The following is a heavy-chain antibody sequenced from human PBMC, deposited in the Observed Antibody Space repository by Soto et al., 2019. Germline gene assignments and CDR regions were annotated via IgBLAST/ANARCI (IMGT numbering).Heavy chain of an antibody. CDR1: GGSISSGGYY. V-gene: IGHV4-31*03. Sequence: SETLSLTCTVSGGSISSGGYYWSWIRQHPGKGLEWIGYIYYSGSTYYNPSLKSRVTISVDTSKNQFSLKLSSVTAADTAVYYCARQYYYDSSGYYGNFDYWGQGTLVTVSS. J-gene: IGHJ4*02. CDR2: IYYSGST. CDR3: ARQYYYDSSGYYGNFDY. D-gene: IGHD3-22*01.